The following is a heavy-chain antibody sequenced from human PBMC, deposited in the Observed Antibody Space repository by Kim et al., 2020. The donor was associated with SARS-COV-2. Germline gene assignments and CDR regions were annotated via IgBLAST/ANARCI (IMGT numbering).Heavy chain of an antibody. J-gene: IGHJ5*02. D-gene: IGHD2-21*01. Sequence: SETLSLTCTVSGGSISSGGYYWSWIRQHPGKGLEWIGYIYYSGSTYYNPSLKSRVTISVDTSKNQFSLKLSSVTAADTAVYYCARVPVVVRWFDPWGQGTLVTVSS. CDR2: IYYSGST. CDR1: GGSISSGGYY. CDR3: ARVPVVVRWFDP. V-gene: IGHV4-31*03.